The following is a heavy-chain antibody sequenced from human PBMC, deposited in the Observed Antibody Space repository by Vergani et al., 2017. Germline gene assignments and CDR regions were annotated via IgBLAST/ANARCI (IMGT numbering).Heavy chain of an antibody. V-gene: IGHV3-53*04. CDR3: ARDRLRYSGSPPQKIIDY. CDR2: IYSGGST. CDR1: GFTVSSNY. J-gene: IGHJ4*02. D-gene: IGHD1-26*01. Sequence: EVQLVESGGGLVQPGGSLRLSCAASGFTVSSNYMSWVRQAPGKGLEWVSVIYSGGSTYYADSVKGRFTISRHNSKNTLYLQMNSLRAEDTAVYYCARDRLRYSGSPPQKIIDYWGQGTLVTVSS.